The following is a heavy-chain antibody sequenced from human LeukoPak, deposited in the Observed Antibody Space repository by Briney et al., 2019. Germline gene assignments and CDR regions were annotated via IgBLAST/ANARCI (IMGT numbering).Heavy chain of an antibody. V-gene: IGHV3-30*04. CDR3: ARARRGYSYGSSIFDP. D-gene: IGHD5-18*01. CDR1: GFTFSSHA. CDR2: ISSDGSNK. Sequence: GGSLRLSCAASGFTFSSHAMHWVRQAPGKGLEWVAVISSDGSNKYYADSVKGRFTISRDNSRNTLYLQMNSLRAEDTAVYYCARARRGYSYGSSIFDPWGQGTLVTVSS. J-gene: IGHJ5*02.